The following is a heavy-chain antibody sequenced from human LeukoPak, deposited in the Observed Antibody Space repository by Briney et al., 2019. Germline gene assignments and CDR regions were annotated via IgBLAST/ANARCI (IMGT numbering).Heavy chain of an antibody. J-gene: IGHJ4*02. CDR3: ARRPYYYDSLDY. CDR2: IYYSGST. V-gene: IGHV4-59*08. CDR1: GGSISSCY. Sequence: SETLSLTCTVSGGSISSCYWSWIRQPPGKGLEWIGYIYYSGSTNYNPSLKSRVTISVDTSKNQFSLNLSSVTAVDTALYYCARRPYYYDSLDYWGQGTLVTVSS. D-gene: IGHD3-22*01.